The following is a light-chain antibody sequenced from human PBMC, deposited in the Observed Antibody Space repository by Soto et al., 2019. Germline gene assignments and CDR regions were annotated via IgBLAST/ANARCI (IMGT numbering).Light chain of an antibody. Sequence: NFMLTQPHSVSESPGKTVTISCTRSSGNIASSSVQWYQQRPGSAPTTIIYEDRQRPSGVPDRFSGSIDASSNSASLIISGLKTEDEADYYCQSYDTTTPVVFGGGTKVTVL. CDR2: EDR. CDR3: QSYDTTTPVV. J-gene: IGLJ2*01. CDR1: SGNIASSS. V-gene: IGLV6-57*04.